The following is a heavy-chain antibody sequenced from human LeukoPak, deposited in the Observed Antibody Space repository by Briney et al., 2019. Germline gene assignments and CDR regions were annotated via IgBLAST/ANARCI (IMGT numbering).Heavy chain of an antibody. D-gene: IGHD3-22*01. CDR3: ARDPWGNYYDSSGYSDY. CDR1: GFTFSSYS. J-gene: IGHJ4*02. CDR2: IIVGSSYI. Sequence: GGSLRLSCAASGFTFSSYSMNWVRQAPGKGLEWVSSIIVGSSYIYYADSVKGRFTISRDNAKNSLYLQMNSLRAEDTAVYYCARDPWGNYYDSSGYSDYWGQGTLVTVSS. V-gene: IGHV3-21*01.